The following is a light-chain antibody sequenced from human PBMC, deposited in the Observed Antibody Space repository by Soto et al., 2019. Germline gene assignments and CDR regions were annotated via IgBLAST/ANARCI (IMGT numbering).Light chain of an antibody. CDR2: EVS. J-gene: IGLJ1*01. V-gene: IGLV2-8*01. CDR3: SSYAGSNTYV. Sequence: QSVLTQPPSASGSPGQSVTISCTGTSSDVGGYNYVSWYQQHPGKAPKLMIYEVSKRPSGVPDRFSGSKSGNTASLSVSGLKDEDEADYYCSSYAGSNTYVFGTGTKVXVL. CDR1: SSDVGGYNY.